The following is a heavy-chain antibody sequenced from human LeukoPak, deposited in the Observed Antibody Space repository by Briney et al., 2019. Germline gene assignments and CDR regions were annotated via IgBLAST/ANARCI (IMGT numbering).Heavy chain of an antibody. V-gene: IGHV3-21*01. D-gene: IGHD6-19*01. J-gene: IGHJ4*02. CDR2: ISSSGTYI. Sequence: GGSLGLSCAASAFTFSGYSMTWVRQAPGKGLEWVSSISSSGTYIYYADSVKGRFTISRDNAKNSLYLQMNSLRAEDTAVYYCARIAVADNLFDYWGQGTLVTVSS. CDR3: ARIAVADNLFDY. CDR1: AFTFSGYS.